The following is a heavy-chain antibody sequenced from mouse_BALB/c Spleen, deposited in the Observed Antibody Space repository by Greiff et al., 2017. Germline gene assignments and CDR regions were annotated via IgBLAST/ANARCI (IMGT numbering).Heavy chain of an antibody. CDR1: GYSITSGYY. Sequence: VQLQQSGPGLVKPSQFLSLTCSVTGYSITSGYYWNWIRQFPGNKLEWMGYISYDGSNNYNPSLKNRITITRDTSKNQFFLKLNSVTTEDTATDYCARGSNPYAMDYWGQGTSVTVSS. J-gene: IGHJ4*01. V-gene: IGHV3-6*02. CDR3: ARGSNPYAMDY. D-gene: IGHD2-5*01. CDR2: ISYDGSN.